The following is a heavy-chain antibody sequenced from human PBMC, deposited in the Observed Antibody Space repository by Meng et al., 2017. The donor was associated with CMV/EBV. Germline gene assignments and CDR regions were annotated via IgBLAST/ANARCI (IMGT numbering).Heavy chain of an antibody. V-gene: IGHV4-39*07. CDR3: ARGAYDFWSGKDDY. Sequence: ESLKISCTVSGGSISSSSYYWGWIRQPPGKGLEWIGSIYYSGSTYYNPSLKSRVTISVDTSKNQFSLKLSSVTAADTAVYYCARGAYDFWSGKDDYWGQGTLVTVSS. J-gene: IGHJ4*02. CDR1: GGSISSSSYY. D-gene: IGHD3-3*01. CDR2: IYYSGST.